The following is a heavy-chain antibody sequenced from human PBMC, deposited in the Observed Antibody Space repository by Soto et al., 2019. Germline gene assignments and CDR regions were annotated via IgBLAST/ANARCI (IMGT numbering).Heavy chain of an antibody. V-gene: IGHV3-21*06. CDR2: ISGTSRST. Sequence: LLLYYTASGFPFPPYVKNWCLQAAGEGLEWDASISGTSRSTHCADSVKARFTISIDNAMNSSNLHVSSLRREDTAVYYCARGLRVGRGVMISCNYHLDVWGQGTTVTVSS. D-gene: IGHD3-10*01. J-gene: IGHJ6*02. CDR3: ARGLRVGRGVMISCNYHLDV. CDR1: GFPFPPYV.